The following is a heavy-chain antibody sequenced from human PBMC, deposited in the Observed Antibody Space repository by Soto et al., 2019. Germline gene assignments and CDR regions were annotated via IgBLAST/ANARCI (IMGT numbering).Heavy chain of an antibody. CDR1: GYTFTSYG. D-gene: IGHD3-22*01. CDR2: ISAYNGNT. V-gene: IGHV1-18*01. Sequence: ASVKVSCKASGYTFTSYGIGWVRQAPGQGLEWMGWISAYNGNTNYAQKLQGRVTMTTDTSTSTAFMELRSLRSDDTAVYYCARAPGYYDSSGYSDWGQGTLVTVSS. J-gene: IGHJ4*02. CDR3: ARAPGYYDSSGYSD.